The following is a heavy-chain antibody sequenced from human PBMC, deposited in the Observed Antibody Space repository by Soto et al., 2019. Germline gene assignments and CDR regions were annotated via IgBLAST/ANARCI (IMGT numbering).Heavy chain of an antibody. D-gene: IGHD2-15*01. CDR1: GFNFSIYG. J-gene: IGHJ4*02. CDR2: IWYDGSNK. CDR3: SGNFDF. V-gene: IGHV3-33*01. Sequence: GGSLRLSCAASGFNFSIYGMHWVRQAPGKGLEWVAVIWYDGSNKYYAESVKGRFTISRDNSKNMLYLQMNSLRAEDTAVYYCSGNFDFWGQGTLVTVSS.